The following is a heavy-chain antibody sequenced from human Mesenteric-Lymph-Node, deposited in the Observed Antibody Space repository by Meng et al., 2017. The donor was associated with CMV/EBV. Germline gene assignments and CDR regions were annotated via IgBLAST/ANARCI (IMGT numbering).Heavy chain of an antibody. Sequence: GGSLRLSCAASGFTFSSYAMHWVRQAPGKGLEWVAVISYDGSNKYYADSVKGRFTISRDNSKNTLYLQMNSLRAKDTAVYYCASSRLPYLFDYWGQGTLVTVSS. V-gene: IGHV3-30-3*01. J-gene: IGHJ4*02. CDR2: ISYDGSNK. CDR3: ASSRLPYLFDY. D-gene: IGHD6-25*01. CDR1: GFTFSSYA.